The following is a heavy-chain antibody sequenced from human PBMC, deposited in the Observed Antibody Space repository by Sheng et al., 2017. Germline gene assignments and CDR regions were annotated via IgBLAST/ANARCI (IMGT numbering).Heavy chain of an antibody. V-gene: IGHV1-18*01. Sequence: QVQLVQSGAEVKKPGASVKVSCKASGYTFTSYGISWVRQAPGQGLEWMGWISAYNGNTNYAQKLQGRVTMTTDTSTSTAYMELRSLRSDDTAVYYCARRHLPSCHNFCYYYYMDVWGQGTTVTVSS. CDR3: ARRHLPSCHNFCYYYYMDV. J-gene: IGHJ6*03. D-gene: IGHD2-2*01. CDR1: GYTFTSYG. CDR2: ISAYNGNT.